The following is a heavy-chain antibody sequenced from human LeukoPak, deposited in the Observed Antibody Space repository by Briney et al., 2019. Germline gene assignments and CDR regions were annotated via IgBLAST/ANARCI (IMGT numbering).Heavy chain of an antibody. V-gene: IGHV3-30*14. CDR2: LSSDGSNT. CDR1: GFTFSGFP. Sequence: PGGSLRLSCAASGFTFSGFPMHWVRQAPGKGLEWVAALSSDGSNTYYTDSVKGRFTISRDNSKNTLYLQMNSLRAEDTAVYYCASGDFWSGYYTGFMPDPWGQGTLVTVPS. D-gene: IGHD3-3*01. J-gene: IGHJ5*02. CDR3: ASGDFWSGYYTGFMPDP.